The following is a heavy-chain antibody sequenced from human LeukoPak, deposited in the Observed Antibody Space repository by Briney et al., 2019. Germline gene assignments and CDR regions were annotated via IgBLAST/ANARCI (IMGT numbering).Heavy chain of an antibody. J-gene: IGHJ5*02. Sequence: ASVKVSCKASGYTFTSYDINWVRQATGQGLEWMGWMNPNSGNTGYAQKFQGRVTMTRNTSISTAYMELSSLRSEDTAVYYCARGLIFEWLGEFEWFDPWGQGTLVTVSS. CDR1: GYTFTSYD. CDR2: MNPNSGNT. D-gene: IGHD3-10*01. CDR3: ARGLIFEWLGEFEWFDP. V-gene: IGHV1-8*01.